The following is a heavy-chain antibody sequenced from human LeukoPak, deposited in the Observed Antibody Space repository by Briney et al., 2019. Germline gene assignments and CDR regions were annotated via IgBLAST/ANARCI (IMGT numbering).Heavy chain of an antibody. CDR3: ARGGSHLWQPFDS. CDR1: GGFISSGSYY. D-gene: IGHD5-18*01. Sequence: SQTLSLTCSVSGGFISSGSYYWSWIRQPAGKGLEWIGRVFTSGSTNYNPSLKSRVTISVDTSKNQFSLNLSSVTAADTAVYYCARGGSHLWQPFDSWGQGTLVTVSS. J-gene: IGHJ4*02. V-gene: IGHV4-61*02. CDR2: VFTSGST.